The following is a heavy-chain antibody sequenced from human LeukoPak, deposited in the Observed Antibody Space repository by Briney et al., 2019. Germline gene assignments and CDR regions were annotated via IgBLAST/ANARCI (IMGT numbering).Heavy chain of an antibody. Sequence: ASVKVSCKASGYTFTSYAMHWVRQAPGQRLEWMGWINAGNGNTKYSQEFQGRVTITRDTSASTAYMELSSLRSEDMAVYYCAREGYYDSSGYYSASGFDYWGQGTLVTVSS. CDR2: INAGNGNT. V-gene: IGHV1-3*03. D-gene: IGHD3-22*01. CDR1: GYTFTSYA. J-gene: IGHJ4*02. CDR3: AREGYYDSSGYYSASGFDY.